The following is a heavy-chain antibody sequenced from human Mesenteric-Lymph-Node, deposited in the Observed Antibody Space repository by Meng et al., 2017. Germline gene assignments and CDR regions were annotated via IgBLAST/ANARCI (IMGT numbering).Heavy chain of an antibody. J-gene: IGHJ4*02. Sequence: LQESGPGPVKPSGTLSLTFAVAGGSISRSNWWSWVRQPPGKGLEWIGKIYHSGITIYNPSLKSRVTMSVDNSKNQFSLKLNSMTAADTAVYYCARDPTGGEDHQRVWGQGTLVTVSS. CDR2: IYHSGIT. V-gene: IGHV4-4*02. CDR3: ARDPTGGEDHQRV. CDR1: GGSISRSNW. D-gene: IGHD1-14*01.